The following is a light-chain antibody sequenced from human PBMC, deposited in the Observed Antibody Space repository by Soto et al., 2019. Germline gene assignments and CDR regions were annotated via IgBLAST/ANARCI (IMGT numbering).Light chain of an antibody. CDR3: QQRSNWPLSCT. J-gene: IGKJ3*01. CDR1: QNVRGY. Sequence: TALTQSPATPSLPQGGSSTLSRRSSQNVRGYLAWYKQKPSQAPSLLIYDASNSATSIPAKFSGSGSGTDFTLNISSLESEDFAVYYCQQRSNWPLSCTLGPGTKVD. V-gene: IGKV3-11*01. CDR2: DAS.